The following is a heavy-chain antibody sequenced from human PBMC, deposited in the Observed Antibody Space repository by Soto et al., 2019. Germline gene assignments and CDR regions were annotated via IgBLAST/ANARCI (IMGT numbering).Heavy chain of an antibody. D-gene: IGHD2-2*01. V-gene: IGHV3-11*04. Sequence: PGGSLRLSCATSGFTFSDYYMSWIRQAPGKGLEWVSYISSSGSTIYYADSVKGRFTISRDNSKNTLYLQMNSLRAEDTAVYYCAKELRQRCSSTSCYPEDYYYYGMDVWGQGTTVTVSS. CDR3: AKELRQRCSSTSCYPEDYYYYGMDV. CDR1: GFTFSDYY. J-gene: IGHJ6*02. CDR2: ISSSGSTI.